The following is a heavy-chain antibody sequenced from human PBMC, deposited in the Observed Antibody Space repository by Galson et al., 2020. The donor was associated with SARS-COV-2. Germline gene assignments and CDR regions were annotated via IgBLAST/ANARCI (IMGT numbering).Heavy chain of an antibody. D-gene: IGHD3-10*01. Sequence: ASVKVSCKVSGYNLTQLSMHWVRQAPGKALEWTGGFAPEDGETIYAQKFQGRVTMTEDTSTDTAYMELSSLRSEDTAVYYCATGPGSGTPNWFDPWGQGTLVTVSS. J-gene: IGHJ5*02. V-gene: IGHV1-24*01. CDR3: ATGPGSGTPNWFDP. CDR2: FAPEDGET. CDR1: GYNLTQLS.